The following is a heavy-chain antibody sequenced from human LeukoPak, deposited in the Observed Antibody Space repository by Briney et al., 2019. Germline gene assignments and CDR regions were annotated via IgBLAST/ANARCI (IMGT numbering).Heavy chain of an antibody. CDR1: RYTFTGYY. CDR2: INPKSGDT. CDR3: ARGRFLVATISDYYYMDV. Sequence: ASVKVSCKASRYTFTGYYMHWVRQAPGQGLEWTGWINPKSGDTNYAQKFQDRVTMTRDTSISTAYMELSRLRSDDTAVYYCARGRFLVATISDYYYMDVWGKGTTVTVSS. D-gene: IGHD5-12*01. J-gene: IGHJ6*03. V-gene: IGHV1-2*02.